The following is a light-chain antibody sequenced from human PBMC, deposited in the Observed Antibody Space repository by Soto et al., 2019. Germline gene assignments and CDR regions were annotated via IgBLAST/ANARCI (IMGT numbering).Light chain of an antibody. J-gene: IGLJ2*01. CDR2: NNN. CDR1: SFNVGGGYD. V-gene: IGLV1-40*01. Sequence: QSVLTQPPSVSGAPGQRVTISCTGSSFNVGGGYDVHWYQQLPGTAPKLLIYNNNSRPSGVPGRFSGSKSGTSASLAITGLQAEDEAYYYCQSTDTSRSGSHVIFGGGTKLTVL. CDR3: QSTDTSRSGSHVI.